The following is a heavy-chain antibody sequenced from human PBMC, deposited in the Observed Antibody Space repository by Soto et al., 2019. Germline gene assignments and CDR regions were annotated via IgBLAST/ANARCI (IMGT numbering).Heavy chain of an antibody. CDR1: GGSISSYY. CDR2: IYTSGST. D-gene: IGHD6-6*01. V-gene: IGHV4-4*07. CDR3: ARVMEQLALDY. Sequence: SETLSLTCTVPGGSISSYYRSWIRQPAGKGLEWIGRIYTSGSTNYNPSLKSRVSMSVDTSKNQFSLKLSSVTAADTAVYYCARVMEQLALDYWGQGTLVTVSS. J-gene: IGHJ4*02.